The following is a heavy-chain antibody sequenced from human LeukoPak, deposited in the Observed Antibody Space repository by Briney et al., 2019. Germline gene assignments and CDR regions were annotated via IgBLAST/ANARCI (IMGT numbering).Heavy chain of an antibody. D-gene: IGHD6-6*01. J-gene: IGHJ4*02. CDR1: GGSINSGGYY. V-gene: IGHV4-31*03. Sequence: SETLSLTCTVSGGSINSGGYYWSWIRQHPGKGLEWIGYIYYSGSTYYNPSLKSRVTISVDTSKNQFSLKLSSVTAADTAVYYCARARDSSSYLDYWGQGTLATVSS. CDR2: IYYSGST. CDR3: ARARDSSSYLDY.